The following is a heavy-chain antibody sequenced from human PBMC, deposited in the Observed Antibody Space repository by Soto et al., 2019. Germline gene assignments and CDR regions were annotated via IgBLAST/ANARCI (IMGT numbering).Heavy chain of an antibody. Sequence: ASVKVSCKASGGTFSSYAISWVRQAPGQGLEWMGGIIPIFGTANYAQKFQGRVTITADESTSTAYMELSSLRSEDTAVYYCARDLYDYGDYHYGMDVWGQGTTVTVSS. D-gene: IGHD4-17*01. CDR1: GGTFSSYA. CDR3: ARDLYDYGDYHYGMDV. V-gene: IGHV1-69*13. CDR2: IIPIFGTA. J-gene: IGHJ6*02.